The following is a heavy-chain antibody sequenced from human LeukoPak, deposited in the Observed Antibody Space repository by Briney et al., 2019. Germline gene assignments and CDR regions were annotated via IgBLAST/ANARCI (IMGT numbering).Heavy chain of an antibody. CDR3: ARGGDFVFYYYYGMDV. D-gene: IGHD2-21*02. V-gene: IGHV3-33*01. CDR1: GFTFSSDG. CDR2: IWYDGSNK. J-gene: IGHJ6*02. Sequence: GGSLRLSCAASGFTFSSDGTHWVRQAPGKGLEWVAVIWYDGSNKYYADSVKGRFTISRDNSKNTLYLQMHRLRAEDTAVYYCARGGDFVFYYYYGMDVWGQGTTVTVSS.